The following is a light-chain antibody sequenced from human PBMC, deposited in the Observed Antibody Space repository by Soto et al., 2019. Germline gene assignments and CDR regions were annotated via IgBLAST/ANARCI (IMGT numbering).Light chain of an antibody. CDR2: GAS. CDR1: QSVSSSY. J-gene: IGKJ1*01. CDR3: QQSYSSPPT. V-gene: IGKV3-20*01. Sequence: EIGLTQSPGTLSLSPGERATLSCRASQSVSSSYLAWYQQKPGQAPRLLIYGASSRATGIPDRFSGSRSGPDFTLTISSLQPEDFATYYCQQSYSSPPTFGQGTKV.